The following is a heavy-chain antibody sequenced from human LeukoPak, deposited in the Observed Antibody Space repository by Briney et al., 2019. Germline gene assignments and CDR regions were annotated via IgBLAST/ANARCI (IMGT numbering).Heavy chain of an antibody. V-gene: IGHV3-66*02. CDR2: IYSGGST. CDR1: GITVSSNY. Sequence: GGSLRLSCAASGITVSSNYMSWVRQAPGKGLERVSVIYSGGSTYYADSVKGRFTISRDNSKNTLYLQMNSLGAEDTAVYYCARYFFEFGGETEGYYFDYWGQGTLVTVSS. CDR3: ARYFFEFGGETEGYYFDY. D-gene: IGHD3-10*01. J-gene: IGHJ4*02.